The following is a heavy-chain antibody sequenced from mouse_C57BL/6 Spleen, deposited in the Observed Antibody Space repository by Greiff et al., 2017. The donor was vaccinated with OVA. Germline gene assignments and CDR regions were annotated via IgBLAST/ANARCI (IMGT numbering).Heavy chain of an antibody. CDR3: ARFSSQATGYFDV. D-gene: IGHD3-2*02. Sequence: EVQLQESGGGLVQPGGSLSLSCAASGFTFTDYYMSWVRQPPGKALEWLGFIRNKANGYTTEYSASVKGRFTISRDNSQSILYLQMNALRAEDSATYYCARFSSQATGYFDVWGTGTTVTVSS. CDR2: IRNKANGYTT. J-gene: IGHJ1*03. CDR1: GFTFTDYY. V-gene: IGHV7-3*01.